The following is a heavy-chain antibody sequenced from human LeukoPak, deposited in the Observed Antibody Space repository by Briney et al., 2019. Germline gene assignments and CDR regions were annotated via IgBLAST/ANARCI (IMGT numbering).Heavy chain of an antibody. Sequence: PGGSLRLSCAASGFTFSSYWMSWVRQAPGKGLEWVAIIKQDGSEKYYVDSVKGRFTISRDNAKNSLYLQMNSLRAEDTAVYYCARGGLTMMIPYNWFDPWGQGTLVTVSS. V-gene: IGHV3-7*01. CDR1: GFTFSSYW. D-gene: IGHD3-22*01. CDR3: ARGGLTMMIPYNWFDP. CDR2: IKQDGSEK. J-gene: IGHJ5*02.